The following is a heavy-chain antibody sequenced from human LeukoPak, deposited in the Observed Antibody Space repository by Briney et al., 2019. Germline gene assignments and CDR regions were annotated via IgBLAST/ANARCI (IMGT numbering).Heavy chain of an antibody. CDR2: IHISGST. Sequence: SETLSLTCTVSGGSISSCYWSWIRQPAGKGLEWIGRIHISGSTNYNPSLKSRVTMSVDTSKNQFSLKLSSVTAADTAVYYCAREWTFPAVNDYWGQGTLVTVSS. D-gene: IGHD2/OR15-2a*01. CDR1: GGSISSCY. V-gene: IGHV4-4*07. CDR3: AREWTFPAVNDY. J-gene: IGHJ4*02.